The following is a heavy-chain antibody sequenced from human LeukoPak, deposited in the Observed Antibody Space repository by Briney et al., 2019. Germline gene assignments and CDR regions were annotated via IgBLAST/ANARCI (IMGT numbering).Heavy chain of an antibody. V-gene: IGHV3-23*01. CDR2: ISGSGGST. J-gene: IGHJ4*02. Sequence: GGSLRLSCAASGFTFSSYAMSWVRQAPGKGLEWVSVISGSGGSTYYADSVKGRFTISRDNSKNTLYLQMNSLRAEDTAVYYCAKSGFDWFLYPNDYWGQGTLVTVSS. D-gene: IGHD3-9*01. CDR3: AKSGFDWFLYPNDY. CDR1: GFTFSSYA.